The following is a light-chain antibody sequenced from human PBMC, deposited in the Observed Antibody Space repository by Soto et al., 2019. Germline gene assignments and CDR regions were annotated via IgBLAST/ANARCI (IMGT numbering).Light chain of an antibody. V-gene: IGLV1-40*01. CDR3: QSFDSSLSNSGL. CDR1: WSNIGAGYE. CDR2: GVT. Sequence: QSVLTQPASVSGAPGQRVTISCTGGWSNIGAGYEVHWYQHLPGTAPKLLIYGVTNRPSGVPDRFSGSRSGTSASLAITGLQADDEGDYYCQSFDSSLSNSGLFGGGTQLTVL. J-gene: IGLJ3*02.